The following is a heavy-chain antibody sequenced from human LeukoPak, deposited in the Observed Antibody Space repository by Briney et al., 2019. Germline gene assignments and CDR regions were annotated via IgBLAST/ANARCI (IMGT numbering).Heavy chain of an antibody. CDR3: ARGQGYYGSGSYYYYMDV. CDR1: GGSISSGDYY. J-gene: IGHJ6*03. CDR2: IYYSGST. D-gene: IGHD3-10*01. V-gene: IGHV4-30-4*08. Sequence: PSQTLSLTCTVSGGSISSGDYYWSWIRQPPGKGLEWIGYIYYSGSTYYNPSLKSRVTISVDTSKNQFSLKLSSVTAADTAVYYCARGQGYYGSGSYYYYMDVWGKGTTVTVSS.